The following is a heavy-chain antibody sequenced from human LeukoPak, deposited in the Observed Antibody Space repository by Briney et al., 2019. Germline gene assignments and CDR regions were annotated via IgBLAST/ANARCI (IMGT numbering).Heavy chain of an antibody. V-gene: IGHV3-74*01. J-gene: IGHJ4*02. CDR2: INSDGSST. CDR3: TRDRSNWNDGDC. D-gene: IGHD1-20*01. Sequence: TGGPLRLSCAASGFTFSNYWMHWVRQAPGKGLVWVSLINSDGSSTTYADSVKGRFTISRDNAKNTLHRQMNSLRVEDTAVYYCTRDRSNWNDGDCWGQGTLVTVSS. CDR1: GFTFSNYW.